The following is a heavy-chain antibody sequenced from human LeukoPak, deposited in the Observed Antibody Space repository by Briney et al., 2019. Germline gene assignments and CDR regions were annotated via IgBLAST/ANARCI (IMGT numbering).Heavy chain of an antibody. J-gene: IGHJ4*02. V-gene: IGHV3-9*01. CDR2: LNWNSGGI. Sequence: PGRSLRLSCAASGFTFDDYAMHWVRQAPGKGLEWVSGLNWNSGGIVYADSVKGRFTISRDNAKNTLYLQMNSLRAEDTAVYYCARVSYYYGSGSYRPTAVYYFDYWGQGTLVTVSS. CDR1: GFTFDDYA. D-gene: IGHD3-10*01. CDR3: ARVSYYYGSGSYRPTAVYYFDY.